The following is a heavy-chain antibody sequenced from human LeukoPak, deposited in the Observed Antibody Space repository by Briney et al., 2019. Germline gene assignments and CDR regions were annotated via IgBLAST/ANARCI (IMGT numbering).Heavy chain of an antibody. CDR2: ISNNGGYT. Sequence: GGSLRLSCAASGFTFSSSAMSWVRQAPGKGLEWVSAISNNGGYTYYADSVKGRFTISRDNSKNTLYLQMNSLRAEDTAVYYCAKSRRLVATISDFDYWGQGTLVTVSS. V-gene: IGHV3-23*01. CDR1: GFTFSSSA. CDR3: AKSRRLVATISDFDY. J-gene: IGHJ4*02. D-gene: IGHD5-12*01.